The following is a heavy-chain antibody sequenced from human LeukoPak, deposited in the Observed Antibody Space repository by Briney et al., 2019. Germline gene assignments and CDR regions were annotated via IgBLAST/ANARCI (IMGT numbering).Heavy chain of an antibody. CDR3: ARVGTGNFDY. V-gene: IGHV4-61*01. CDR2: IYYSGNT. D-gene: IGHD3-10*01. Sequence: SETLSLTCTVSGYSISSGYYWGWIRQPPGKGLEWIGYIYYSGNTNYNPSLKSRVTISIDTSKNQFSLKLSSVTAADTAVYYCARVGTGNFDYWGQGTLVTVSS. J-gene: IGHJ4*02. CDR1: GYSISSGYY.